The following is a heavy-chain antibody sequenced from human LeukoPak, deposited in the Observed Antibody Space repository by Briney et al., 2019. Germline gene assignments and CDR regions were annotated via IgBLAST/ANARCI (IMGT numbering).Heavy chain of an antibody. CDR1: GFTFSTDW. J-gene: IGHJ5*02. CDR2: IKPDGSQK. CDR3: ARGWSYALGL. Sequence: GGSLRLSCAASGFTFSTDWIHSVRQAPGKGLEWVASIKPDGSQKFYVDSVKGRFTISRDNAKNSLDLQMNTLRVDDTAVYYCARGWSYALGLWGQGTLVTVSS. V-gene: IGHV3-7*01. D-gene: IGHD1-26*01.